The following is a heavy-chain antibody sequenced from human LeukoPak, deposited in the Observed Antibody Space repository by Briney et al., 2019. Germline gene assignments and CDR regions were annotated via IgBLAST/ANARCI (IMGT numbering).Heavy chain of an antibody. D-gene: IGHD3-3*01. CDR1: GFTVSSKH. CDR2: IYSGGST. CDR3: ARGSPDSPLDV. J-gene: IGHJ6*02. Sequence: GGSLRLSCVVSGFTVSSKHMSWVRQAAGGGLEWVSFIYSGGSTFYADSVKGRSTISRDNSKNTVYLQMNSLRAEDTAVYYCARGSPDSPLDVWGQGTTVTVSS. V-gene: IGHV3-66*01.